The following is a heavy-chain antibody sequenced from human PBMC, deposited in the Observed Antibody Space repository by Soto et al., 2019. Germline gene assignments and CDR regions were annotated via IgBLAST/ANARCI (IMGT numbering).Heavy chain of an antibody. CDR1: GYTFTGYY. V-gene: IGHV1-2*04. Sequence: ASVKVSCKASGYTFTGYYMHWVRQAPGQGLEWMGWINPNSGGTNYAQKFQGWVTMTRDTSISTAYMELSRLRSDDTAVYYCARDVSYYGSGSYSSFDYWGQGTLVTVSS. J-gene: IGHJ4*02. CDR2: INPNSGGT. CDR3: ARDVSYYGSGSYSSFDY. D-gene: IGHD3-10*01.